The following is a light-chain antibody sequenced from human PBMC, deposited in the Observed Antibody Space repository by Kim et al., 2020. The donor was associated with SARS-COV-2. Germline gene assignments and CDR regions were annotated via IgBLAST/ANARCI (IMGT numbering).Light chain of an antibody. Sequence: ASVGNRVTIPCLARQSISSYLNWYQQQTGKAPKLLIYTASNLQSGVPSKFSGSGSGTDFTLTISSLQPEDFATYYCQQSYSTPRTFGQGTKVDIK. CDR1: QSISSY. J-gene: IGKJ1*01. CDR3: QQSYSTPRT. V-gene: IGKV1-39*01. CDR2: TAS.